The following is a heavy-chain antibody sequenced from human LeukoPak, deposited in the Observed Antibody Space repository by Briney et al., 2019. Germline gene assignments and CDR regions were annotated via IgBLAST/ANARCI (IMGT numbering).Heavy chain of an antibody. V-gene: IGHV3-21*01. Sequence: PGGSLRLSCAASGFTFSSYSMNWVRQAPGKGLEWVSSISSSSSYIYYADSVKGRFTISRDNAKNSLYLQMNSLRAEDTAVYYCAGDPPMVRGVNDPYYYYYYYMDVWGKGTTVTVSS. CDR3: AGDPPMVRGVNDPYYYYYYYMDV. J-gene: IGHJ6*03. CDR2: ISSSSSYI. D-gene: IGHD3-10*01. CDR1: GFTFSSYS.